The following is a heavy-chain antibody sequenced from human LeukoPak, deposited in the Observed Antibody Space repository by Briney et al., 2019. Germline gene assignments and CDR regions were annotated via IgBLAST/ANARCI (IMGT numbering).Heavy chain of an antibody. V-gene: IGHV3-53*01. CDR3: ASGYSGYVPPSY. D-gene: IGHD5-12*01. J-gene: IGHJ4*02. CDR1: GFTVSSNY. Sequence: GGSLRLSCAASGFTVSSNYMSWVRQAPGKGLEWVSVIYSGGSTYYADSVKGRFTISRDNSKNTLYLQMNSLRAEDTAVYYCASGYSGYVPPSYWGQGTLVTVSS. CDR2: IYSGGST.